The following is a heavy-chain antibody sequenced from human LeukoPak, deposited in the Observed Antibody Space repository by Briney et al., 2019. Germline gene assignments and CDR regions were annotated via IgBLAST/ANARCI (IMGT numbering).Heavy chain of an antibody. V-gene: IGHV3-23*01. J-gene: IGHJ4*02. CDR3: AKDFIAISEWEPLGY. D-gene: IGHD1-26*01. CDR1: GFTFSDYA. Sequence: GGSLRLSCVASGFTFSDYAMSWVRQAPGKGLEWVSIFSTKGGAYYADSVKGRFTTSRDNSKNTLYLQIDSLRAEDTAVYYCAKDFIAISEWEPLGYWGQGTLVTVSS. CDR2: FSTKGGA.